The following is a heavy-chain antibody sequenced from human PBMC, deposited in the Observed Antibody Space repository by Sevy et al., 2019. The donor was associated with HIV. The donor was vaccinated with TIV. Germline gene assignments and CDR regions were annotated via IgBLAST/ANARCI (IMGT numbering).Heavy chain of an antibody. CDR2: ISGSGGST. V-gene: IGHV3-23*01. J-gene: IGHJ6*02. Sequence: GGSLRLSCSASEFTFSSYAMSWVRQAPGKGLEWVSGISGSGGSTYYADSLKGRFTIFRDNSKNTLSLQMNSLRAEDTAVYYCAKGDRTFYGLDVWGQGTTVTVSS. CDR3: AKGDRTFYGLDV. D-gene: IGHD2-15*01. CDR1: EFTFSSYA.